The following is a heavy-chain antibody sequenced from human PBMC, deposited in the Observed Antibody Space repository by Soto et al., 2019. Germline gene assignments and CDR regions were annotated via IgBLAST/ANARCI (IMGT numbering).Heavy chain of an antibody. D-gene: IGHD6-25*01. Sequence: EVQLLESGGGLVQPGGCLRLSCAASGYTISSYAMSGVRQAPGKGLEWVSAISGTGGTTYYADSVKGRFTISRDNSRNTLHLQMNSLRAEDTAIYYCAKFFVETGGSSGWPWSFHSWGQGTLVTVSS. J-gene: IGHJ4*02. V-gene: IGHV3-23*01. CDR2: ISGTGGTT. CDR3: AKFFVETGGSSGWPWSFHS. CDR1: GYTISSYA.